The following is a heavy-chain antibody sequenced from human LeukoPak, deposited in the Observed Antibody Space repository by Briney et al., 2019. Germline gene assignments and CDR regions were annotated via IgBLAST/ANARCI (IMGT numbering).Heavy chain of an antibody. CDR2: ISSSGSTI. V-gene: IGHV3-48*03. Sequence: GGSLRLSCVTSGFTFSSYEMNWVRQAPGKGLEWVSYISSSGSTIYYADSVKGRFTISRDNAKNSLYLQMNSLRAEDTAVYYCAELGITMIGGVWGKGTTVTISS. CDR3: AELGITMIGGV. J-gene: IGHJ6*04. CDR1: GFTFSSYE. D-gene: IGHD3-10*02.